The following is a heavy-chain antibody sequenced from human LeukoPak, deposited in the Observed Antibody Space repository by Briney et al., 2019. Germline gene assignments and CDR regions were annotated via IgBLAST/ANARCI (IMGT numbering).Heavy chain of an antibody. CDR2: INPNSGGT. Sequence: ASVKVSRKASGYTFTGYYMHWVRQAPGQGLEWMGRINPNSGGTNYAQKFQGRVTMTRDTSISTAYMELSRLRSDDTAVYYCARPTRVGPGSNWFDPWGQGTLVTVSS. CDR3: ARPTRVGPGSNWFDP. J-gene: IGHJ5*02. D-gene: IGHD3-10*01. CDR1: GYTFTGYY. V-gene: IGHV1-2*06.